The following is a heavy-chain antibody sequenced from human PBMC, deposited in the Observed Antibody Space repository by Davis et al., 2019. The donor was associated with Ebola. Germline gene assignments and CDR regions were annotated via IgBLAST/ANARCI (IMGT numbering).Heavy chain of an antibody. CDR2: ISYDGSNK. CDR3: ARGDSGNYGMDV. Sequence: PGGSLRLSCAASGFTFSSYGMHWVRQAPGKGLEWVAVISYDGSNKYYADSVKGRFTISRDNSKNTLYLQMNSLRAEDTAVYYCARGDSGNYGMDVWGQGTTVTVSS. CDR1: GFTFSSYG. V-gene: IGHV3-30*03. J-gene: IGHJ6*02. D-gene: IGHD5-12*01.